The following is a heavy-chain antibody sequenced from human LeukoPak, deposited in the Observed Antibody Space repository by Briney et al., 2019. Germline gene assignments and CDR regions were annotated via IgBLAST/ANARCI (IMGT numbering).Heavy chain of an antibody. CDR3: ARGARIQLWSQVNYFDY. CDR1: GYSTSSGYY. CDR2: IYHSGST. Sequence: SETLSLTCTVSGYSTSSGYYWGWIRQPPGKGLEWIGSIYHSGSTYYNPSLKSRVTISVDTSKNQFSLKLSSVTAADTAVYYCARGARIQLWSQVNYFDYWGQGTLVTVSS. V-gene: IGHV4-38-2*02. D-gene: IGHD5-18*01. J-gene: IGHJ4*02.